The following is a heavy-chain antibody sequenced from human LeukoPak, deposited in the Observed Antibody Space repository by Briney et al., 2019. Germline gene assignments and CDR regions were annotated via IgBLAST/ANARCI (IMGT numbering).Heavy chain of an antibody. CDR2: IGSAGDT. V-gene: IGHV3-13*01. J-gene: IGHJ5*02. Sequence: GGSLRLSCSASGFTFSSYDMHWVRQATAKGLEWVSAIGSAGDTYYPGSVKGRFTISRENAKNSLYLQMNSLRAGDTAVYYCARGHYYGSGSYPWFDPWGQGTLVTVSS. CDR1: GFTFSSYD. D-gene: IGHD3-10*01. CDR3: ARGHYYGSGSYPWFDP.